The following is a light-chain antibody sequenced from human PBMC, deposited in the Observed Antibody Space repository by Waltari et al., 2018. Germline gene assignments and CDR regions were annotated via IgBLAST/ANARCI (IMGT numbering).Light chain of an antibody. Sequence: EIVLTQSPGTLSLSPGDRATLSCRASESVPSGYLAWYQQKPGQAPRLLIFGASSGATGVPDRVSGSESGTDFTLTISRLEPEDFAVYYCQQYGSLPWTFGQGTK. CDR3: QQYGSLPWT. CDR1: ESVPSGY. J-gene: IGKJ1*01. CDR2: GAS. V-gene: IGKV3-20*01.